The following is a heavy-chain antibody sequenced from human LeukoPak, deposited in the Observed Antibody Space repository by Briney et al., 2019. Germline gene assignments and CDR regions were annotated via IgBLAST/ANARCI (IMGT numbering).Heavy chain of an antibody. Sequence: SQTLSLTCTVSGGSISSGGYYWSWIRQHPGKGLEWIGYIYYSGSTYYNPSLESRVTISVDTSKNQFSLKLSSVTAADTAVYYCARRAGVYYFDYWGQGTLVTVSS. CDR2: IYYSGST. D-gene: IGHD3-10*01. CDR1: GGSISSGGYY. CDR3: ARRAGVYYFDY. J-gene: IGHJ4*02. V-gene: IGHV4-31*03.